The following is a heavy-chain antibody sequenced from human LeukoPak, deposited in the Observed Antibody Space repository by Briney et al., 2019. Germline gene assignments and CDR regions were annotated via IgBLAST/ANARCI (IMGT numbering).Heavy chain of an antibody. J-gene: IGHJ3*02. Sequence: PGGSLRLSCAASTFTFSNAWMSWVRQAPGKGLEWVGRIKSKSDGGTTDYAAPGKGTFTISRDDSKNTLYLQMNSLKTEDTAVYYCTTAPRGYCSGGSCSYAFDIWGQGTMVTVSS. CDR2: IKSKSDGGTT. CDR1: TFTFSNAW. D-gene: IGHD2-15*01. CDR3: TTAPRGYCSGGSCSYAFDI. V-gene: IGHV3-15*01.